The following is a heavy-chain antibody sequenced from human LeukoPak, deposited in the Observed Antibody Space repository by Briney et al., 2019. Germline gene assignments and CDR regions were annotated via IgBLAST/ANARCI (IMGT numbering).Heavy chain of an antibody. CDR1: GGSFSGYY. CDR3: ARGFRSRITIFGVVTPAAFDI. Sequence: SETLSLTCAVYGGSFSGYYWSWIRQPPGKGLEWIGEINHSGSTNYNPSLKSRVTISVDTSKNQFSLKLSSVTAADTAVYYCARGFRSRITIFGVVTPAAFDIWGQGTMVTVSS. J-gene: IGHJ3*02. D-gene: IGHD3-3*01. CDR2: INHSGST. V-gene: IGHV4-34*01.